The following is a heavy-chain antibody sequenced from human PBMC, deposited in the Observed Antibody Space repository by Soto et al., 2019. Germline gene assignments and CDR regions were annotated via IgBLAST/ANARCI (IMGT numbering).Heavy chain of an antibody. V-gene: IGHV4-31*03. J-gene: IGHJ5*02. Sequence: SETLSLTCTVSGDSISRGAYYWTWIRQHPVKGLEWIGYISNSGRTYYNPSLKSRLTISLDTSENQFSLYLQMNSLRVEDTAVYYCARVYDILTSAWLDPWGQGTLVTVSS. CDR1: GDSISRGAYY. D-gene: IGHD3-9*01. CDR3: ARVYDILTSAWLDP. CDR2: ISNSGRT.